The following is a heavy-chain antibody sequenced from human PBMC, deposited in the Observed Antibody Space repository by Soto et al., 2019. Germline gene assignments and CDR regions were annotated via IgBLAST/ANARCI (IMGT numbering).Heavy chain of an antibody. D-gene: IGHD2-15*01. V-gene: IGHV2-26*01. Sequence: QVTWKESRPVHVKPTETLTLTCTVSGFSLNEARIGVTWIRQSPGKALEWLANIFSSDEKSYSPSLMRRLTISKDTSTSQVVLSVTNMDPEDTATYYCARVHGSGFANNWFDPWAQGTQVTVSS. J-gene: IGHJ5*02. CDR2: IFSSDEK. CDR3: ARVHGSGFANNWFDP. CDR1: GFSLNEARIG.